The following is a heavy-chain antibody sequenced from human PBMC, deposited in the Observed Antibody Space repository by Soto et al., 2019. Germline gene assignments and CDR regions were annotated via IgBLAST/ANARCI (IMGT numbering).Heavy chain of an antibody. D-gene: IGHD3-16*02. CDR2: IYHTGST. CDR3: ARYRFSGNKWSKFDY. CDR1: GVTVSSDAYY. V-gene: IGHV4-31*03. J-gene: IGHJ4*02. Sequence: SETLSLTCTVSGVTVSSDAYYWSWIRQHPGKGLEWIGNIYHTGSTYYSPSLKSRVAISLDTSKNQFSLTLTSVTAADTAVYYCARYRFSGNKWSKFDYWGQGTLVTVSS.